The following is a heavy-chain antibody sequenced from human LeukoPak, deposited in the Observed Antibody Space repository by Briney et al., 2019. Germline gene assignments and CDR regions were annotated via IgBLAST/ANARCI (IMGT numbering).Heavy chain of an antibody. CDR2: IKQDGSEK. D-gene: IGHD3-22*01. J-gene: IGHJ5*02. Sequence: PGGSLRLSCAVSGFTFSSDWMTWVRQAPGKGLEWVANIKQDGSEKHYVDSVKGRFTISRDNAKNSLYLQMNSLRAEDTAVYYCARDLAFYDSSGRRYNWFDPWGQGTLVTVSP. V-gene: IGHV3-7*01. CDR3: ARDLAFYDSSGRRYNWFDP. CDR1: GFTFSSDW.